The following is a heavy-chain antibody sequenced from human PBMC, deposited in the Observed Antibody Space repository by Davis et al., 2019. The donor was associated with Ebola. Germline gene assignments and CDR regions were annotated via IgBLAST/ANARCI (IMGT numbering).Heavy chain of an antibody. D-gene: IGHD6-6*01. CDR3: ARLPKREYSSSSLVY. J-gene: IGHJ4*02. V-gene: IGHV4-59*08. Sequence: PSETLSLTCTVSGGSISSYYWSWIRQPPGKGLEWIGYIYYSGSTNYNPSLKSRVTISVDTSKNQFSLKLSSVTAADTAVYYCARLPKREYSSSSLVYWGQGTLVTVSS. CDR1: GGSISSYY. CDR2: IYYSGST.